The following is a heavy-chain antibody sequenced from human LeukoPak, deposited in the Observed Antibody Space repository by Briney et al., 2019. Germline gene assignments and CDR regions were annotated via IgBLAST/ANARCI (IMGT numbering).Heavy chain of an antibody. CDR2: IYYSGST. J-gene: IGHJ4*02. D-gene: IGHD3-9*01. Sequence: SETLSLTCTVSGGSISSGDYYWSWIRQPPGKCLEWIWYIYYSGSTYFNPSLRSGVTISVETSKNQFSLKLRSVPAAGTAVYYCARGIRYYDILAGYYDEYYFDYWGQGTLVTVSS. V-gene: IGHV4-30-4*08. CDR3: ARGIRYYDILAGYYDEYYFDY. CDR1: GGSISSGDYY.